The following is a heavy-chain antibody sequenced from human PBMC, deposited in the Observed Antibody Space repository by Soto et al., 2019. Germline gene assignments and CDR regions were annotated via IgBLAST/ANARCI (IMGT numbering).Heavy chain of an antibody. CDR3: AKDNLGRFGESYFDL. J-gene: IGHJ2*01. V-gene: IGHV3-9*01. CDR1: GFTFDDYA. D-gene: IGHD3-10*01. CDR2: ISWNSGSI. Sequence: EVQLVESGGGLVQPGRSLRLSCAASGFTFDDYAMHWVRQAPGKGLEWVSGISWNSGSIGYADSVKGRFTISRDNAKYSLYLQMNSLRAEDTALYYCAKDNLGRFGESYFDLWGRGTLVTVSS.